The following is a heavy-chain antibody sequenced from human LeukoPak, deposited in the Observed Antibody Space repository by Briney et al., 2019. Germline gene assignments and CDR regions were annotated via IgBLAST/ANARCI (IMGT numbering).Heavy chain of an antibody. D-gene: IGHD2-15*01. CDR3: ARDHVVDGLVFDY. CDR1: GFTFSSHW. J-gene: IGHJ4*02. CDR2: INQYGSER. V-gene: IGHV3-7*01. Sequence: GGSLRLSCAASGFTFSSHWMSWVRQAPGKGLEWVANINQYGSERNYVDSVKGRFTISRDNARSSLYLQMNSLRAEDTAIYYCARDHVVDGLVFDYWGQGTLVTVSS.